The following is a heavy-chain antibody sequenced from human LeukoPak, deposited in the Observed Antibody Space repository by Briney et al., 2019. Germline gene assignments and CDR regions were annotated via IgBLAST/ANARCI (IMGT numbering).Heavy chain of an antibody. D-gene: IGHD6-13*01. CDR3: AKPLSAASGTDFHY. J-gene: IGHJ4*02. V-gene: IGHV3-23*01. CDR2: ISGSGTTT. Sequence: PGGSLRLSCVGSGFTFSNYAMSWVRQAPGKGLDWVSAISGSGTTTYYADSVKGRFTISRDISKNTLYLQMNSLRAEDTAVYYCAKPLSAASGTDFHYWGQGTLVTVSS. CDR1: GFTFSNYA.